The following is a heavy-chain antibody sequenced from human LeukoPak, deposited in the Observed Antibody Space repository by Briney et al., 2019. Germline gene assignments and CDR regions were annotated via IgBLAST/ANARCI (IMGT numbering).Heavy chain of an antibody. V-gene: IGHV4-59*08. J-gene: IGHJ4*01. CDR2: IYSSGSA. CDR3: ARLRDYYDS. Sequence: SETLSLTCTVSGASINDNFWTWIRQPPGKGLEWIGYIYSSGSANYNPSLKSRVIISGDTSKNQISLNLTSVTAADTALYFCARLRDYYDSWGHGTLVTVSS. D-gene: IGHD3-22*01. CDR1: GASINDNF.